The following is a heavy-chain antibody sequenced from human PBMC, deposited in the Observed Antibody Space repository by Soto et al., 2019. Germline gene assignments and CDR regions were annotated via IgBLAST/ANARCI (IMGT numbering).Heavy chain of an antibody. CDR1: GGTFSSYT. V-gene: IGHV1-69*02. J-gene: IGHJ5*02. Sequence: SVKVSCKASGGTFSSYTISWVRQAPGQGLEWMGRIIPILGIANYAQKFQGRVTITADKSTSTAYMELSSLRSEDTAVYYCASTLYSSSWYRNWFDPWGQGTLVTVSS. D-gene: IGHD6-13*01. CDR2: IIPILGIA. CDR3: ASTLYSSSWYRNWFDP.